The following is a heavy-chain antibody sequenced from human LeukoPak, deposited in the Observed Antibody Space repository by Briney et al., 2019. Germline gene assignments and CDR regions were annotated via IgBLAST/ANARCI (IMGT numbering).Heavy chain of an antibody. D-gene: IGHD2-15*01. CDR3: ARDSVGHCSGGSCYSGNHNWFDP. Sequence: SETLSLTCAVSGGSISSSNWWSWVRQPPGQGLEWIGEVYHSGSTNYNPSLKSRVTISVDKSKNQFSLKLSSVTAADTAVYYCARDSVGHCSGGSCYSGNHNWFDPWGQGTLVTVSS. CDR1: GGSISSSNW. J-gene: IGHJ5*02. CDR2: VYHSGST. V-gene: IGHV4-4*02.